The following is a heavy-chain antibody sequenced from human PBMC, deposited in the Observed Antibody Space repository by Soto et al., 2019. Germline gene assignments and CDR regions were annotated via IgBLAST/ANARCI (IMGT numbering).Heavy chain of an antibody. CDR3: ARFNVPLLDI. CDR2: VFYTESS. V-gene: IGHV4-59*08. Sequence: QVQLQESGPGLVKTSETLSLTCTVSGDSINSYSWSWIRQPPGKGLEWIGYVFYTESSNYNPSLKSLVIIPVDTSNTQFSLKLSSVTAADTAVYYCARFNVPLLDIWGQGTMVTVSS. J-gene: IGHJ3*02. D-gene: IGHD2-15*01. CDR1: GDSINSYS.